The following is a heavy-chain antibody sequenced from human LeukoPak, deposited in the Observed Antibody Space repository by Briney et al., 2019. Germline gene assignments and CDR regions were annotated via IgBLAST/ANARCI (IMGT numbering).Heavy chain of an antibody. CDR1: GASISSYY. J-gene: IGHJ4*02. V-gene: IGHV4-4*09. CDR3: ARHRSPSSLSYFDI. D-gene: IGHD6-19*01. Sequence: SETLSLTCTVSGASISSYYWSWLRQPPGKGLEWIGYIYTSETTNYNPSLRSRVTISIDTSKNQFSLRLSSVTAADTAVYYCARHRSPSSLSYFDIWGQGTLVIVS. CDR2: IYTSETT.